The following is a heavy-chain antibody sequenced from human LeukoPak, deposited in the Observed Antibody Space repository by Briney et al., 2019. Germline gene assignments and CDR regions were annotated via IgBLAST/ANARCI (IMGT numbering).Heavy chain of an antibody. Sequence: GGSLRLSCAASKFTFSDYWMTWVRQAPGKGPERVAYMNQLGNEKNYLDSVKSRFTISRDNAKNSLYLQMTSLRADDTAVYYCARGTYYYEFWGQGTLVTVSS. D-gene: IGHD3-16*01. J-gene: IGHJ4*02. CDR1: KFTFSDYW. V-gene: IGHV3-7*04. CDR3: ARGTYYYEF. CDR2: MNQLGNEK.